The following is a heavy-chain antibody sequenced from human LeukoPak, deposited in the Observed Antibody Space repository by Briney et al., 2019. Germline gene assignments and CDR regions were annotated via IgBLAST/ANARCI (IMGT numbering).Heavy chain of an antibody. V-gene: IGHV1-69*05. CDR1: GGTFNSYV. CDR3: ARNGGPYYFDS. Sequence: ASVKVSCKAPGGTFNSYVISWVRQAPGQGLEWMGGGVPFFGTANYAQKFQGRVTLTRDESTSTAYMELNNLRYEDTAVYFCARNGGPYYFDSWGQGTLVTVSS. CDR2: GVPFFGTA. J-gene: IGHJ4*02. D-gene: IGHD2-8*01.